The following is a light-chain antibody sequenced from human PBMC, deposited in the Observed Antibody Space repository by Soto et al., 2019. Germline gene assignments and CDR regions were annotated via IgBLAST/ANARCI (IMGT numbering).Light chain of an antibody. V-gene: IGKV3-20*01. J-gene: IGKJ5*01. CDR1: QSVSSSY. Sequence: EIVLTHSPCTLSLSPVERATRSCRASQSVSSSYLAWYQQKPGQAPRLLIYGASSRATGIPDRFSGSGSGTDFTLTISRLEPEDFAVYYCQQYGSSITFGQGTDWRL. CDR2: GAS. CDR3: QQYGSSIT.